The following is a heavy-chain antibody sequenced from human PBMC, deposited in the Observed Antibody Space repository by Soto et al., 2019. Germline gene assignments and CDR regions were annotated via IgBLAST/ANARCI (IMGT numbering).Heavy chain of an antibody. CDR3: AKDRLYYDILTGSGAFDI. J-gene: IGHJ3*02. Sequence: GGSLRLSCAASGFTFSSYAMSWVRQATGKGLEWVSAISGSGGSTYYADSVKGRFTISRDNSKNTLYLQMNSLRAEDTAVYYCAKDRLYYDILTGSGAFDIWGQGTMVTVSS. D-gene: IGHD3-9*01. CDR2: ISGSGGST. CDR1: GFTFSSYA. V-gene: IGHV3-23*01.